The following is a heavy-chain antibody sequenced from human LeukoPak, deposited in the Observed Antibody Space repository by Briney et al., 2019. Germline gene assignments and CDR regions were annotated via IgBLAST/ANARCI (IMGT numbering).Heavy chain of an antibody. D-gene: IGHD1-26*01. CDR2: IYYSGST. CDR3: ARAPPYELLTHDAFDI. CDR1: GGSISSYY. V-gene: IGHV4-59*01. Sequence: PSETLSLTCTVSGGSISSYYWSWIRQPPGKGLEWIGYIYYSGSTNYNPSLKSRVTISVDTSKNQFSLKLSSVTAADTAVYYCARAPPYELLTHDAFDIWGQGTMVTVSS. J-gene: IGHJ3*02.